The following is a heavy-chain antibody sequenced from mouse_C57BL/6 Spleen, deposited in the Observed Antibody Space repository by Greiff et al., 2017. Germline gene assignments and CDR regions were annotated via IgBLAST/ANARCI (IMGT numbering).Heavy chain of an antibody. D-gene: IGHD3-2*02. J-gene: IGHJ2*01. CDR2: LYPGSGST. CDR1: GYAFTSYL. CDR3: ARDSAGYYFDY. Sequence: VQLQQSGAELVRPGTSVKVSCKASGYAFTSYLIEWVKQRPGQGLEWIGVLYPGSGSTNYNEKFKGKATLTADKSSSTAYMQLSSLTSEDSAVYFCARDSAGYYFDYWGQGTTLTVSS. V-gene: IGHV1-54*01.